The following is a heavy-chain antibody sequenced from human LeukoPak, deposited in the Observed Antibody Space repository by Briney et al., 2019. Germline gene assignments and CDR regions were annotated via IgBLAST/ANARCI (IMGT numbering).Heavy chain of an antibody. CDR1: GGSITSGSYY. V-gene: IGHV4-39*07. D-gene: IGHD6-19*01. J-gene: IGHJ3*02. Sequence: SETLSLTCTVSGGSITSGSYYWGWIRRPPGEGLEWIGSIYYSGNTYYNPSLKSRVTISIDTSKSQFSLKLNSVTAADTAIYYCARAYSSGWPIAFDIWGQGTMVTVSS. CDR2: IYYSGNT. CDR3: ARAYSSGWPIAFDI.